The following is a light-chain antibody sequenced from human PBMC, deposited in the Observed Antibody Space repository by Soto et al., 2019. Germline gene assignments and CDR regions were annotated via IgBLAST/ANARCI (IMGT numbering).Light chain of an antibody. CDR2: DVT. CDR1: GGDVRDSNY. CDR3: IAGNNNLV. V-gene: IGLV2-8*01. Sequence: QSALTQPPSASGSPGQSVTVSCTGIGGDVRDSNYVSWYQQHPGKAPKLIIYDVTMRPSGVPYRFSGSKSGNTASLTVSGLHAADESDYSCIAGNNNLVFGSGTKVTVL. J-gene: IGLJ1*01.